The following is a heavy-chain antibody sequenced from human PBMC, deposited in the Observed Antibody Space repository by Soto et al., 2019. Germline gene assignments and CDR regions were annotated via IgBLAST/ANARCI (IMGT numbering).Heavy chain of an antibody. V-gene: IGHV1-18*01. J-gene: IGHJ6*03. CDR1: GYTFTSYG. CDR2: ISAYNGNT. CDR3: ARDTSLAYSYGYSSYHYYYMDG. Sequence: ASVKVSCKASGYTFTSYGISWVRQAPGQGLEWMGWISAYNGNTNYAQKLQGRVTMTTDTSTSTAYMELRSLRSDDTAVYYCARDTSLAYSYGYSSYHYYYMDGWGKGTTVTVSS. D-gene: IGHD5-18*01.